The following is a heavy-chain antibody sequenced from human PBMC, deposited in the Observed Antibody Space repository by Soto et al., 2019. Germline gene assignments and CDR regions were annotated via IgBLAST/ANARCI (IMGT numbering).Heavy chain of an antibody. D-gene: IGHD3-10*01. CDR2: INPSGGTA. CDR1: GYTFSNHY. J-gene: IGHJ4*02. CDR3: AREGSYYFDIRNDY. V-gene: IGHV1-46*01. Sequence: QVQLVQSGAEVKRPGASVKISCEASGYTFSNHYIHWVRQAPGQGLEWIGIINPSGGTASNAQKFQGRVTMTRDTSASTAYLMLSSLTSGDTAVYYCAREGSYYFDIRNDYWGQGTLVTVSS.